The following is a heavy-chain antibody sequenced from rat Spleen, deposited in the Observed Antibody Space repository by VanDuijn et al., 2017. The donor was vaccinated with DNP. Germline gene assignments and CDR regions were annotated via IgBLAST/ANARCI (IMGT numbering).Heavy chain of an antibody. D-gene: IGHD1-4*01. V-gene: IGHV5-31*01. J-gene: IGHJ2*01. Sequence: EVQLVESGGDLVRPGRSLKLSCVASGFTFNTYWMTWIRQVPGEGLEWVASISSSGGSTYYPDSVKGRFTISRDNAKSTLYLQMNSLRSEDMATYYCARHVLPLRVWDYWGQGVMVTVSS. CDR3: ARHVLPLRVWDY. CDR1: GFTFNTYW. CDR2: ISSSGGST.